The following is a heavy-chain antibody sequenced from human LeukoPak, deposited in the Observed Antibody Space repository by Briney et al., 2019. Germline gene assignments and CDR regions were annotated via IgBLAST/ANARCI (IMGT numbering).Heavy chain of an antibody. CDR3: ARAVSGRFDY. CDR2: INHSGST. J-gene: IGHJ4*02. Sequence: SSETLSLTCAVYGGSFSGYYWSWIRQPPGKGLEWIGEINHSGSTNYNPSLKSRVTISVDTSKNQFSLKLSSVTAADTAVYYCARAVSGRFDYWGQGTLVTVSS. V-gene: IGHV4-34*01. D-gene: IGHD6-19*01. CDR1: GGSFSGYY.